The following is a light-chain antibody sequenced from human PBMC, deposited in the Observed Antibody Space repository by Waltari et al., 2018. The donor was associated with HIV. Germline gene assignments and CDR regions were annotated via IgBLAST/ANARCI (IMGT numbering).Light chain of an antibody. V-gene: IGKV3-20*01. Sequence: EIVLTQSPGTLSLSPGERATLSCRASQSVSSSYLAWYQQKPGQAPRLLIYGASSRATGIPYRFIGSGSGTDFTFTISRLEPEDFAVYYCQQYGSPITFGQGTRLEIK. CDR1: QSVSSSY. CDR2: GAS. J-gene: IGKJ5*01. CDR3: QQYGSPIT.